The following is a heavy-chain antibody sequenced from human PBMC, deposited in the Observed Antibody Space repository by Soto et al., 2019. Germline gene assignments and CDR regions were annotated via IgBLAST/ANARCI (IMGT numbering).Heavy chain of an antibody. CDR1: GGSFSAYY. Sequence: QVQLQQWGAGLLKPSETLSLTCAVYGGSFSAYYWSWIRQPPGKGLEWIGEVNDGGRPNYSVSLKSRLTISLDTSKNQFSLKLSSVTAAYTAVYYCARLGYYHSGGPPWGQGTLVTVSS. V-gene: IGHV4-34*01. CDR3: ARLGYYHSGGPP. CDR2: VNDGGRP. J-gene: IGHJ4*02. D-gene: IGHD3-22*01.